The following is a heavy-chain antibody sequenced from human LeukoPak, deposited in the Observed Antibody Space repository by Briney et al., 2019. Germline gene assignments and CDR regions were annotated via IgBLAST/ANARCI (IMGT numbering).Heavy chain of an antibody. CDR3: AKEEHYYDSSGYPFDY. Sequence: HPGGSLRLSCAASGFTSSSYAMSWVRQAPGKGLEWVSAISGSGGSTYYADSVKGRFTISRDNSKNTLYLQMNSLRAEDTAVYYCAKEEHYYDSSGYPFDYWGQGTLVTVSP. J-gene: IGHJ4*02. CDR2: ISGSGGST. CDR1: GFTSSSYA. D-gene: IGHD3-22*01. V-gene: IGHV3-23*01.